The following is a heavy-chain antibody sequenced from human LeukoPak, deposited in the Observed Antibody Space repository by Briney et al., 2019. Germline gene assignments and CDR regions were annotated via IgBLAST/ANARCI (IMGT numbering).Heavy chain of an antibody. CDR2: IYYSGST. D-gene: IGHD1-26*01. CDR1: GGSISIHY. V-gene: IGHV4-59*08. CDR3: AIHMSSGTYPMDV. Sequence: KTSETLSLTCTVSGGSISIHYWSWIRQPPGKGLEWIAYIYYSGSTNYNPSLQSRVTISVDTSKNQLSLKVSSVTAADTAVYYCAIHMSSGTYPMDVWGQGTTVTVSS. J-gene: IGHJ6*02.